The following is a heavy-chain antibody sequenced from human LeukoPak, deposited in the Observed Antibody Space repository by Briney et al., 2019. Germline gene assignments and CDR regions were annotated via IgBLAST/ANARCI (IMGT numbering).Heavy chain of an antibody. V-gene: IGHV4-59*01. CDR2: IYYSGST. Sequence: SSETLSLTCTVSGVSISSYYWSWVRQPPGKGLEWLGYIYYSGSTNYNPSLKSRVTISVDTSKNQFSLKLSSVTAADTAVYYCARVSYGYSYAYDAFDIWGQGTMVTVSS. CDR1: GVSISSYY. D-gene: IGHD5-18*01. CDR3: ARVSYGYSYAYDAFDI. J-gene: IGHJ3*02.